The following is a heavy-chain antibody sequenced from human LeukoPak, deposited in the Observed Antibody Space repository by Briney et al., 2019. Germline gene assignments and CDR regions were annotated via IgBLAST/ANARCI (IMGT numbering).Heavy chain of an antibody. CDR1: GFTFSSYG. J-gene: IGHJ4*02. V-gene: IGHV3-30*02. CDR3: ARLRETPVFGVVTKSTSYFDY. Sequence: GGSLRLSCAASGFTFSSYGMHWVRQAPGKGLEWVAFIRYDGHNKYYADSVKGRFTISRDNSKNTLYLQMNSLRAEDTAVYYCARLRETPVFGVVTKSTSYFDYWGQGTLVTVSS. CDR2: IRYDGHNK. D-gene: IGHD3-3*01.